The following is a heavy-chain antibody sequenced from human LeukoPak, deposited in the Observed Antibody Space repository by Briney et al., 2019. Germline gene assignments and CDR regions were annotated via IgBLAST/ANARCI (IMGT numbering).Heavy chain of an antibody. CDR3: AREMDYYDSSGYYVAL. D-gene: IGHD3-22*01. J-gene: IGHJ4*02. CDR2: IYYSGST. V-gene: IGHV4-39*07. CDR1: GGSISSSSYY. Sequence: SEALSLTCTVSGGSISSSSYYWGWIRQPPGKGLEWIGSIYYSGSTYYNPSLKSRVTISVDTSKNQFSLKLSSVTAADTAVYYCAREMDYYDSSGYYVALWGQGTLVTVSS.